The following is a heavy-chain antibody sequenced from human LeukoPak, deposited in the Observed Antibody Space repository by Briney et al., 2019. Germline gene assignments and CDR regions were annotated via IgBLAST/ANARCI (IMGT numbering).Heavy chain of an antibody. CDR3: ARGRAAYYYYYYYMDV. CDR2: IIPIFGTA. CDR1: GGTFSSYA. J-gene: IGHJ6*03. Sequence: ASVKVSCKASGGTFSSYAISWVRQAPGQGLEWMGGIIPIFGTANYAQKFQGRVTITTDESTSTAYMELSSLRSEDTAVYYCARGRAAYYYYYYYMDVWGKGTTVTVSS. V-gene: IGHV1-69*05. D-gene: IGHD2-15*01.